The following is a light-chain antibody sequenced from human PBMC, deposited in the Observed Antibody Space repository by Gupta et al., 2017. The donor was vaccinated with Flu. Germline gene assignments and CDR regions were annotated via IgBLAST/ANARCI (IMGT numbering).Light chain of an antibody. J-gene: IGKJ2*01. CDR1: QSISSY. CDR3: VQSYSMPT. V-gene: IGKV1-39*01. CDR2: AAS. Sequence: ADRVSVSCRASQSISSYFTWCQHKPGKAPKLLIYAASSLQSGVPSGFSGSGSVSHFTLAICRLQPEEFATYCCVQSYSMPTFGQGTKLEIK.